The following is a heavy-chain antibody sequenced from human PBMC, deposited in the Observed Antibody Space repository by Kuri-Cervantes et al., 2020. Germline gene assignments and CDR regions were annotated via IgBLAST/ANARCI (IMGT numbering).Heavy chain of an antibody. CDR2: IIPIFGTA. CDR3: ARDKPYHYDSGEYYYYYMDV. J-gene: IGHJ6*03. V-gene: IGHV1-69*05. CDR1: GGTFSSYA. Sequence: SVKVSCKASGGTFSSYAISWVRQAPGQGLEWMGGIIPIFGTANYAQKFQGRVTMTRDTSTSTVYMELSSLRSEDTAVYYCARDKPYHYDSGEYYYYYMDVWGKGTTVTVSS. D-gene: IGHD3-3*01.